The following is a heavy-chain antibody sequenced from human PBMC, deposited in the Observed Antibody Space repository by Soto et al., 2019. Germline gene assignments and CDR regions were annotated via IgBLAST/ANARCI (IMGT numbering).Heavy chain of an antibody. CDR2: IFYSGST. D-gene: IGHD3-22*01. Sequence: SETLSLTCTVSGGSLSGSSDYWGWIRHPPGKGLEWIASIFYSGSTYYNPSLKRRVTISVETSKNQFSLKLTSVTSADTSVYDCASDSSYYYDSSAYYSNWFAPWGQGMRVTVSS. J-gene: IGHJ5*02. V-gene: IGHV4-39*01. CDR1: GGSLSGSSDY. CDR3: ASDSSYYYDSSAYYSNWFAP.